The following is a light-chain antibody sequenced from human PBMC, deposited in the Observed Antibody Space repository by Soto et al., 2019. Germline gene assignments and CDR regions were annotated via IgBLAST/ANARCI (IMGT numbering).Light chain of an antibody. J-gene: IGLJ3*02. CDR1: TGAVSSGHF. Sequence: QTVVTQEPSLTVSPGGTVTLTCGSSTGAVSSGHFPYWFQQKPGQAPRTLIYDTSNKHSWTPARFSGSLLGGKAALTLSGAQPEDEADYYCLLCYSGGPRVFGGGTKLTVL. CDR3: LLCYSGGPRV. CDR2: DTS. V-gene: IGLV7-46*01.